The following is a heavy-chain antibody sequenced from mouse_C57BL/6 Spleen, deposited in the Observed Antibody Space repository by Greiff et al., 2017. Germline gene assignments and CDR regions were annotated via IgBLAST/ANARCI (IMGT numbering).Heavy chain of an antibody. V-gene: IGHV10-3*01. CDR2: IRSKSSNYAT. CDR3: VRDYYGSYYWYFDV. J-gene: IGHJ1*03. Sequence: EVQLQQSGGGLVQPKGSLKLSCAASGFTFNTYAMHWVRQAPGKGLEWVARIRSKSSNYATYYADSVKDRFTISRDDSQSMLYLQMNNLKTEDTAMYYCVRDYYGSYYWYFDVWGTGTTVTVSS. CDR1: GFTFNTYA. D-gene: IGHD1-1*01.